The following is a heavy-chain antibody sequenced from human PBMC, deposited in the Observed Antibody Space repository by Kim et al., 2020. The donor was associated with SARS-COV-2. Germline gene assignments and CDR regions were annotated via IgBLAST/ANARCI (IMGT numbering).Heavy chain of an antibody. J-gene: IGHJ4*02. CDR1: GGSISSSSYY. Sequence: SETLSLTCTVSGGSISSSSYYWGWIRQPPGKGLEWIGSIYYSGSTYYNPSLKSLVTISVDTSKNQFSLKLSSVTAADTAVYYCARRGLYYDFWSGYYKGGFFDYWGQGTLVTVSS. D-gene: IGHD3-3*01. V-gene: IGHV4-39*01. CDR2: IYYSGST. CDR3: ARRGLYYDFWSGYYKGGFFDY.